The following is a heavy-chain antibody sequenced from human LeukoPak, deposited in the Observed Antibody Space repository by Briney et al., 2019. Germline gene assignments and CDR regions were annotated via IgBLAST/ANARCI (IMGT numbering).Heavy chain of an antibody. J-gene: IGHJ4*02. CDR3: ASGSSYAGGNSVPDYFDY. CDR2: INPSGGRT. V-gene: IGHV1-46*01. Sequence: ASVKVSCKASGYTFTSYYMHWVRQAPGQGLEWMGMINPSGGRTTYAQKFRGRVTMTSDMSTTTVYMELSSLKSEDTAVYYCASGSSYAGGNSVPDYFDYGGQGTLVTVSS. D-gene: IGHD4-23*01. CDR1: GYTFTSYY.